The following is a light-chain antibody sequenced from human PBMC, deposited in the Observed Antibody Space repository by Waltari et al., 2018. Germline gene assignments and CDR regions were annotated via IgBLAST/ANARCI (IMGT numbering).Light chain of an antibody. J-gene: IGKJ2*01. Sequence: DIVMTQSPDSLAVSLGERATINCKSSQSVLYSSNNKNYLTWYQQKPGQPPKLLIYWASTRESGVPDRFSGSGSETDFTLTISRLQAEDVAVYYCQQYYSTPYTFGQGTKLEMK. V-gene: IGKV4-1*01. CDR1: QSVLYSSNNKNY. CDR2: WAS. CDR3: QQYYSTPYT.